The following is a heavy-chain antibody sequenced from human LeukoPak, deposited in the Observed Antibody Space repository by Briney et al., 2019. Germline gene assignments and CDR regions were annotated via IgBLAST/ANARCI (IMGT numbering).Heavy chain of an antibody. CDR2: IYTSGST. CDR3: ARELGSITSLRGFDP. Sequence: SETLSLTCAVSGSSISSYYWSWIRQPAGKGLEWIGRIYTSGSTNYNPSLKSRVTMSVDTSKNQFSLNLSSVTAADTAVYYCARELGSITSLRGFDPWGQGTLVTVSS. J-gene: IGHJ5*02. V-gene: IGHV4-4*07. D-gene: IGHD3-10*01. CDR1: GSSISSYY.